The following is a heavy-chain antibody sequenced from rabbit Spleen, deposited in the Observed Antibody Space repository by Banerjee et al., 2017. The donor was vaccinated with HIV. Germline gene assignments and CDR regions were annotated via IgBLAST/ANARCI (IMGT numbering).Heavy chain of an antibody. CDR3: ARDTSTSFSTYGMDL. CDR1: GFSFNSGDD. V-gene: IGHV1S40*01. Sequence: QSLEESGGGLVKPGASLTLTCKASGFSFNSGDDMCWVHQAPGKGLEWIACIYAGSSSNTYSATWAKGRFTISKTSSTTVTLQMTSLTAADTATYFCARDTSTSFSTYGMDLWGPGTLVTVS. CDR2: IYAGSSSNT. D-gene: IGHD1-1*01. J-gene: IGHJ6*01.